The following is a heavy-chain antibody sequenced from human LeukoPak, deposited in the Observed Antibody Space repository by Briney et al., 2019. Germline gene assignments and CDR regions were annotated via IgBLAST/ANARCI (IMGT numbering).Heavy chain of an antibody. D-gene: IGHD3-10*01. J-gene: IGHJ4*02. Sequence: GESLKISCKGSGYSFTCYWIGWVRQMPGKGLEWMGFIYPGDSDTRYSPSFQGQVTISADKSINTAYLQWSSLKASDTAMYYCARQKSYGSGSYCDYWGQGTLVSVSS. CDR2: IYPGDSDT. CDR1: GYSFTCYW. CDR3: ARQKSYGSGSYCDY. V-gene: IGHV5-51*01.